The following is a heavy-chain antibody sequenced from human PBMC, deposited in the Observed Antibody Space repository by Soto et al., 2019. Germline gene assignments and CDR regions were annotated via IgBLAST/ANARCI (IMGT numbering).Heavy chain of an antibody. CDR3: ARPERGYYTDYMDV. CDR2: IYYSGST. V-gene: IGHV4-39*01. J-gene: IGHJ6*03. Sequence: SGTLSLTCTVSGGSISSSSYYWGWIRQPPGKGLEWIGSIYYSGSTYYNPSLKSRVTISVDTSKNQFSLKLSSVTAADTAVYYCARPERGYYTDYMDVWGKGTTVTVSS. D-gene: IGHD3-3*01. CDR1: GGSISSSSYY.